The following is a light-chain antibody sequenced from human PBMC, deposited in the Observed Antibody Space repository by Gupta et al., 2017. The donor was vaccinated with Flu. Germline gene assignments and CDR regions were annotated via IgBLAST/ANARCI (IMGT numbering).Light chain of an antibody. CDR3: QQRDSTPIT. J-gene: IGKJ4*01. Sequence: PSSLSASVGDRVTITCRASQRISSYLNWYQQKPGKAPKLLIYAASRVQSGVPSRFSGSGSGTDFTPTISRLQPEDFATYYCQQRDSTPITFGRGTKVEIK. V-gene: IGKV1-39*01. CDR2: AAS. CDR1: QRISSY.